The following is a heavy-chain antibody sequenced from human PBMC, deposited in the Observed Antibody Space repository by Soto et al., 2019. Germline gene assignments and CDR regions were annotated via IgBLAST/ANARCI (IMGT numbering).Heavy chain of an antibody. V-gene: IGHV3-7*01. J-gene: IGHJ4*02. CDR3: TIYHFWSGYHDF. CDR2: IKQDGSEK. CDR1: GFTFSSYW. D-gene: IGHD3-3*01. Sequence: EVQLVESGGGLVQPGGSLRLSCAASGFTFSSYWISWVRQAPGKGLEGVANIKQDGSEKYYVGSLKGRFTISRDNAKNSQYLQMNSLRAEDTAVYYCTIYHFWSGYHDFWGQGTLVTVSS.